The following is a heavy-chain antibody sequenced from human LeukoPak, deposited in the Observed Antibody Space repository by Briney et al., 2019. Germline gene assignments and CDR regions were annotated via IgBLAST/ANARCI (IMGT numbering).Heavy chain of an antibody. Sequence: ASVKVSCKASGYTFTSYYMHWVRQAPGQGLEWMGIINPSGGSTSYAQKFQGRVTMTRDTSTSTVYMELSSLRSEDTAVYHCARWFHPYYDIFPYGMDVWGKGTTVTVSS. CDR2: INPSGGST. J-gene: IGHJ6*04. D-gene: IGHD3-9*01. V-gene: IGHV1-46*01. CDR3: ARWFHPYYDIFPYGMDV. CDR1: GYTFTSYY.